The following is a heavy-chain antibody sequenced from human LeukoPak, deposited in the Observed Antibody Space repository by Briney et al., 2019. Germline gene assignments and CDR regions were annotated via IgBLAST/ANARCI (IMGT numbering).Heavy chain of an antibody. Sequence: GGSLRLSCGASGFTVSSKYMNWVRQAPGKGLEWVSIIYSSGGTYYADPVKGRFTISRDNSRNTLYLQMNSLRPEDTAVYYCARDLGYYYDATGDFWGQGTLVTVSS. D-gene: IGHD3-22*01. J-gene: IGHJ4*02. CDR1: GFTVSSKY. CDR2: IYSSGGT. V-gene: IGHV3-66*03. CDR3: ARDLGYYYDATGDF.